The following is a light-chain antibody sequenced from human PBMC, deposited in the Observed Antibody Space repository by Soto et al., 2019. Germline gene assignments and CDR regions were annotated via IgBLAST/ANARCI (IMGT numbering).Light chain of an antibody. Sequence: DIPMTQSPSTLSASVGDRVTITCRASQSISSWLAWYQQKPGKDPKLLIYDASSLESGVPSRFSGSGSWTEFTLTIISLQPDDVATDYCQQYNSYPWTFGQGTKVDIK. J-gene: IGKJ1*01. CDR1: QSISSW. V-gene: IGKV1-5*01. CDR2: DAS. CDR3: QQYNSYPWT.